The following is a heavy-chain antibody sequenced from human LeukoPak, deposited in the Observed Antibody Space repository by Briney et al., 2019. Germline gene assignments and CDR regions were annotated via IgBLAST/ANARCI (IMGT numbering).Heavy chain of an antibody. D-gene: IGHD2-15*01. CDR3: ARDVCPGCPGDY. J-gene: IGHJ4*02. CDR2: ISSSGNSI. Sequence: GGSLRLSCAASGFTFSDYYMSWLRQAPGMGLEWVSYISSSGNSIYYADSGKGRFTISRDNAKNSLYLQMNSLRVEDTAVYFCARDVCPGCPGDYWGQGTLVTVSS. V-gene: IGHV3-11*01. CDR1: GFTFSDYY.